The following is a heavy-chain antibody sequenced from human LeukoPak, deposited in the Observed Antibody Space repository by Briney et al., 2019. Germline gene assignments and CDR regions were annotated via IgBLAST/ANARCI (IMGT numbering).Heavy chain of an antibody. Sequence: GGSLRLSCAASGFTFTNARMTWVRQAPGKGLEWVGRIKSKSAGGTTDYAAPVKGRFTISRDDSKNTLYLQMSSLKTEDTAVYYCSGSGSFYNPGYWGQGTLVTVSS. D-gene: IGHD3-10*01. J-gene: IGHJ4*02. CDR1: GFTFTNAR. V-gene: IGHV3-15*01. CDR2: IKSKSAGGTT. CDR3: SGSGSFYNPGY.